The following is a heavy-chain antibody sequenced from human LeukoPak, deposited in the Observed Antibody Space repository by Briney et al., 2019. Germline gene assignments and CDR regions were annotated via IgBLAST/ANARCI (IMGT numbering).Heavy chain of an antibody. Sequence: GASVKVSCKASGGTFSSYAISWVRQAPGQGLEWMGGIIPILGIANYAQKFQGRVTITADKSTSTAYMELSSLRSEDTAVYYCARDTYDSSGYLGDYWGQGTLVTVSS. CDR2: IIPILGIA. CDR1: GGTFSSYA. V-gene: IGHV1-69*04. CDR3: ARDTYDSSGYLGDY. D-gene: IGHD3-22*01. J-gene: IGHJ4*02.